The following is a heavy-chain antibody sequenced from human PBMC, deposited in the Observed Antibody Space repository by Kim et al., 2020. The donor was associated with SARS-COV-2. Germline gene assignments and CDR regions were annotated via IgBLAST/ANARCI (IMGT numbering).Heavy chain of an antibody. CDR2: INSDGSST. CDR1: VFTFSSYW. CDR3: ARESGLRFLEWSPPLYWYFDL. Sequence: GGSLRLSCAASVFTFSSYWMHWVRQAPGKGLVWVSRINSDGSSTSYADSVKGRFTISRDNAKNTLYLQMNSLRAEDTAVYYCARESGLRFLEWSPPLYWYFDLWGRGTLVTVSS. D-gene: IGHD3-3*01. V-gene: IGHV3-74*01. J-gene: IGHJ2*01.